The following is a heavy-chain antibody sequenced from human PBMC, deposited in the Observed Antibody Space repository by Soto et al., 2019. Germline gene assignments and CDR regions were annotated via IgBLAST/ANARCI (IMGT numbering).Heavy chain of an antibody. CDR1: GGSISSYY. J-gene: IGHJ4*02. V-gene: IGHV4-59*12. CDR3: ARDKITGLFDY. CDR2: IYHSGST. Sequence: SETLSLTCTVSGGSISSYYWSWIRQPPGKGLEWIGYIYHSGSTNYDPSLKSRVTISVDTSKNQSSLKLTSVTAADTAVYYCARDKITGLFDYWGQGTLVTVSS. D-gene: IGHD2-8*02.